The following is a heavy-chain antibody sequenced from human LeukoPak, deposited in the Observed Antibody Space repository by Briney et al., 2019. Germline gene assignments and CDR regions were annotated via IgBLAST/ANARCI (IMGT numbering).Heavy chain of an antibody. CDR1: SASISSSSYY. V-gene: IGHV4-39*01. CDR3: ASSVAMVPDY. D-gene: IGHD3-10*01. Sequence: PSETLSLTCTVSSASISSSSYYWGWIRQPPGKGLEWIGSIYYSVSTYYNPSLKSRVTISVDTSKNKFSLKLSSVTAADTAVYYCASSVAMVPDYWGQGTLVTGSS. J-gene: IGHJ4*02. CDR2: IYYSVST.